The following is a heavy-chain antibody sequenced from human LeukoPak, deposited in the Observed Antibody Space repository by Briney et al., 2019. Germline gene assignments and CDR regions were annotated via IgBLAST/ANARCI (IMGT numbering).Heavy chain of an antibody. CDR3: ARDGGPYYSNIGLAMDV. CDR2: IYYSGST. D-gene: IGHD4-11*01. J-gene: IGHJ6*02. CDR1: GGSISSGGYY. V-gene: IGHV4-31*03. Sequence: SETLSLTCTVSGGSISSGGYYWSWIRQHPGKGLEWIGYIYYSGSTYYNPSLKSRVTISVDTSKNQFSLKLSSVTAADTAVYYRARDGGPYYSNIGLAMDVWGQGTTVTVSS.